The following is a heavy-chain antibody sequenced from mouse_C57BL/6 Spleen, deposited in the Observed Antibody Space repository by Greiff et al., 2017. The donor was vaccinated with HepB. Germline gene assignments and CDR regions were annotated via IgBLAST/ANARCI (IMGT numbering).Heavy chain of an antibody. Sequence: DVKLQESGPGLVKPSQSLSLTCSVTGYSITSGYYWNWIRQFPGNKLEWMGYISYDGSNNYNPSLKNRISITRDTSKNQFFLKLNSVTTEDTATYYCARDHLYYYGSSSFAYWGQGTLVTVSA. D-gene: IGHD1-1*01. CDR3: ARDHLYYYGSSSFAY. CDR2: ISYDGSN. CDR1: GYSITSGYY. V-gene: IGHV3-6*01. J-gene: IGHJ3*01.